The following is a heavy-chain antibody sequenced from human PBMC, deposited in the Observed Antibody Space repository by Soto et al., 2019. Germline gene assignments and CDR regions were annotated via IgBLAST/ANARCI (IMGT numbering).Heavy chain of an antibody. J-gene: IGHJ6*03. Sequence: ASVKVSCKASGYTFTSYGISWVRQAPGQGLEWMGWISAYNGNTNYAQKLQGRVTMTTDTSTSTAYMELRSLRSDDTAVYYCAREGILLWFGELRASHYYYYMDVWGKGTTVTVSS. CDR1: GYTFTSYG. D-gene: IGHD3-10*01. CDR3: AREGILLWFGELRASHYYYYMDV. V-gene: IGHV1-18*01. CDR2: ISAYNGNT.